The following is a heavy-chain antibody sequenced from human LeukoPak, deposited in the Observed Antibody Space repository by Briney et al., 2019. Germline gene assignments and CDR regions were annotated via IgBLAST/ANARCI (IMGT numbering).Heavy chain of an antibody. D-gene: IGHD6-13*01. Sequence: GASVTVSCTASGGTFSSYAISWVRQAPGQGLEWMGGIIPIFGTANYAQKLQGRVTMTTDTSTSTAYMELRSLRSDDTAVYYCARGDSSSWYGWFDPWGQGTLVTVSS. V-gene: IGHV1-69*05. J-gene: IGHJ5*02. CDR2: IIPIFGTA. CDR3: ARGDSSSWYGWFDP. CDR1: GGTFSSYA.